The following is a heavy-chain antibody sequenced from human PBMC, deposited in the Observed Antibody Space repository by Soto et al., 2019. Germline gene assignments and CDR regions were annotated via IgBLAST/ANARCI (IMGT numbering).Heavy chain of an antibody. Sequence: PSETLSLTCAVDGGSLSGHSWTWIRQAPGKGLEWIGESNHSGFSNYISSLKSRVSISVDPSKNQFSLILHSVTAADTAVYSCARERQYYHLWSAYPNQGPHGLELWGKGTAVT. CDR3: ARERQYYHLWSAYPNQGPHGLEL. J-gene: IGHJ6*04. D-gene: IGHD3-3*02. V-gene: IGHV4-34*01. CDR2: SNHSGFS. CDR1: GGSLSGHS.